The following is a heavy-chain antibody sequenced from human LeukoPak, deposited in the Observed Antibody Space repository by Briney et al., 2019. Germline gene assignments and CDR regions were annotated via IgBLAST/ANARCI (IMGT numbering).Heavy chain of an antibody. CDR1: GFIVSTNY. Sequence: GGSLRLSCAASGFIVSTNYMSWVRQAPGKGLEWVAFIRYDGSNKYYADSVKGRFTISRDNSKNTLYLQMNSLRAEDTAVYYCAKDLSPIDSSSPGGFDYWGQGTLVTVSS. J-gene: IGHJ4*02. CDR3: AKDLSPIDSSSPGGFDY. CDR2: IRYDGSNK. V-gene: IGHV3-30*02. D-gene: IGHD6-6*01.